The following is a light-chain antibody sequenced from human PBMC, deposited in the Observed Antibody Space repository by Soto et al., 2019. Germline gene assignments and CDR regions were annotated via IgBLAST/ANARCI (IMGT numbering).Light chain of an antibody. CDR2: EVN. Sequence: QSVRTQPASVSGTPGQSITISCTGTSSDVGGYDYVSWYQLHPGKAPKLMVFEVNNRPSGVSYRFSGSKSGNTASLTISGFQAEDEADYFCSSYSISTAYLFGTGTKVTVL. J-gene: IGLJ1*01. CDR1: SSDVGGYDY. V-gene: IGLV2-14*01. CDR3: SSYSISTAYL.